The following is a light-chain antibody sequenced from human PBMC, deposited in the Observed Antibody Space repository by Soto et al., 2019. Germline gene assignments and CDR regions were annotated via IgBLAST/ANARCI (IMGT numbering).Light chain of an antibody. CDR2: EVS. CDR1: SSDVGGYNY. V-gene: IGLV2-14*01. CDR3: SSYTTSSTLV. J-gene: IGLJ2*01. Sequence: QSALTQPASVSGSPGQSITISCTGTSSDVGGYNYVSWYQQHPGKAPKLIIYEVSNRPSGVSNRFSGSKSVDTASLTISGLQAEDEADYYCSSYTTSSTLVFGGGTQLTVL.